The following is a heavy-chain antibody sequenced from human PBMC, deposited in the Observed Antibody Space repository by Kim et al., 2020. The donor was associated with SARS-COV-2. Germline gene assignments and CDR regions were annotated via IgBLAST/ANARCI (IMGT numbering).Heavy chain of an antibody. CDR3: ARVRRRFGELWAKPAIIDY. J-gene: IGHJ4*02. D-gene: IGHD3-10*01. V-gene: IGHV4-59*13. CDR2: IYYSGST. Sequence: SETLSLTCTVSGGSISSYYWSWIRQPPGKGLEWIGYIYYSGSTNYNPSLKSRVTISVDTSKNQFSLKLSSVTAADTAVYYCARVRRRFGELWAKPAIIDYWGQGTLVTVSS. CDR1: GGSISSYY.